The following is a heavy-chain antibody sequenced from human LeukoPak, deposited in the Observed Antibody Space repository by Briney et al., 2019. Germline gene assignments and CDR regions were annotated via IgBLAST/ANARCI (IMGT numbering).Heavy chain of an antibody. CDR1: GYTFTSYY. Sequence: GASVKVSWKASGYTFTSYYMHWVRQAPGQGLEWMGIINPSGGSTSYAQKFQGRVTMTRDTSTSTVYMELSSLRSEDTAVYYCARGEGIAAAQYYDSSGYLLGVDYWGQGTLVTVSS. CDR2: INPSGGST. D-gene: IGHD3-22*01. V-gene: IGHV1-46*01. J-gene: IGHJ4*02. CDR3: ARGEGIAAAQYYDSSGYLLGVDY.